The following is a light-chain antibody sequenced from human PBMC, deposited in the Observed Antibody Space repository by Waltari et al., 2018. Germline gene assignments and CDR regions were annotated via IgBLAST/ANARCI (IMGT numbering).Light chain of an antibody. Sequence: ETVLTQSPSTLSVSPGERATPSCRASQTINSHLAWYQQKPGKAPRLLIYGASTRATGIPARFSGSGSEAEFTLTISNLQSEDFAVYYCQHYNNWPYTFGQGTKLEI. V-gene: IGKV3-15*01. J-gene: IGKJ2*01. CDR2: GAS. CDR3: QHYNNWPYT. CDR1: QTINSH.